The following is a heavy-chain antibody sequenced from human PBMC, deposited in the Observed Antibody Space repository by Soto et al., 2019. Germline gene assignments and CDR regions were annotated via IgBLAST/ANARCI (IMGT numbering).Heavy chain of an antibody. CDR1: GFTFSSYS. CDR3: ARVGIAAAGHESYMDV. CDR2: ISSSSSTI. D-gene: IGHD6-13*01. V-gene: IGHV3-48*01. Sequence: GGSLRLSCAASGFTFSSYSMNWVRQAPGKGLEWVSYISSSSSTIYYADSVKGRFTISRDNAKNSLYLQMNSLRAEDTAVYYCARVGIAAAGHESYMDVWGKGTTVTVSS. J-gene: IGHJ6*03.